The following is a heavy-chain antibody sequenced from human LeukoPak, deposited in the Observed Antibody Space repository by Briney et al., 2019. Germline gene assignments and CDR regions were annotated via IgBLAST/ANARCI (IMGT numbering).Heavy chain of an antibody. CDR2: ISAYNGNT. V-gene: IGHV1-18*01. CDR3: ARARIAANWFDP. D-gene: IGHD6-25*01. Sequence: ASVKVSCKASGGIFSSYAISWVRQAPGQGLEWMGWISAYNGNTNCAQRLQGRVTMTTDTSTSTAYMELRSLRSDDTAVYYCARARIAANWFDPWGQETLVTVSS. CDR1: GGIFSSYA. J-gene: IGHJ5*02.